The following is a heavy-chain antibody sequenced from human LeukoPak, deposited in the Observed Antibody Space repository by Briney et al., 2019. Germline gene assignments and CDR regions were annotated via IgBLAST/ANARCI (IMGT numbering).Heavy chain of an antibody. Sequence: EASVKVSFKASGYTFTGYYMHWVRQAPGQGLEWMGWINPNSGGTNYAQKFQGRVTMTRDTSITTAYMELSRLTSDDTAVYYCAKNIWFGESSDAFDIWGQGTMVTVSA. CDR2: INPNSGGT. CDR3: AKNIWFGESSDAFDI. J-gene: IGHJ3*02. D-gene: IGHD3-10*01. V-gene: IGHV1-2*02. CDR1: GYTFTGYY.